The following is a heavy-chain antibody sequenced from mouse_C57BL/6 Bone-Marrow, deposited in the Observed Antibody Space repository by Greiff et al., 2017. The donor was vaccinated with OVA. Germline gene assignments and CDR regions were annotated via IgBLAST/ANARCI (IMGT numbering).Heavy chain of an antibody. D-gene: IGHD3-2*02. V-gene: IGHV3-6*01. CDR2: ISYDGSN. J-gene: IGHJ2*01. Sequence: EVQRVESGPGLVKPSQSLSLTCSVTGYSITSGYYWNWIRQFPGNKLEWMGYISYDGSNNYNPSLKNRISITRDTSKNQFFLKLNSVTTEDTATYYCARETLDSSGYYFDYWGQGTTLTVSS. CDR3: ARETLDSSGYYFDY. CDR1: GYSITSGYY.